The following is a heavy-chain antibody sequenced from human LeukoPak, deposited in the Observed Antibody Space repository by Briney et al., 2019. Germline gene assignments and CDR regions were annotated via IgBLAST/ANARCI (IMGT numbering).Heavy chain of an antibody. J-gene: IGHJ4*02. CDR1: GFTFDDYG. CDR2: INWNGRST. CDR3: ARDFDSGSYSAYFDY. Sequence: GGSLRLSCAASGFTFDDYGMSWVRQAPGKGLEWVSGINWNGRSTGYADSVKGRFTISRDNAKNSLYLQMNSLRAEDTAVYFCARDFDSGSYSAYFDYWGQGTLVTVSS. V-gene: IGHV3-20*04. D-gene: IGHD1-26*01.